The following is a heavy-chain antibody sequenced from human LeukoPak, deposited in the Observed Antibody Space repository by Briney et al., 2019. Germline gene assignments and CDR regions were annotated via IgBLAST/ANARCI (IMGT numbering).Heavy chain of an antibody. V-gene: IGHV3-7*01. CDR1: GFTFSSYW. Sequence: PGGSLRLSCAASGFTFSSYWMSWVRQAPGKGLEWVANIKQDGSEKYYVDSVKGRFTISRDNAKNSLYLQMNSLRAEDTAVYYCARDSGQLLYSFRGSDYWGQGTLVTVSS. CDR2: IKQDGSEK. J-gene: IGHJ4*02. D-gene: IGHD2-2*02. CDR3: ARDSGQLLYSFRGSDY.